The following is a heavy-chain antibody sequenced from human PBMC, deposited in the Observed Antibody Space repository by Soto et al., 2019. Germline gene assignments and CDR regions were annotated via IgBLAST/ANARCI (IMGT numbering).Heavy chain of an antibody. CDR3: ARILLYHLMAHHYGMEV. Sequence: VGSLRLSCTASGFTFSSHSFNWVRHSPGKGLEWVSSISTSSTYINYADAVKGRFTVSRDNARDSLYLQMTSLRDEDTAVYYCARILLYHLMAHHYGMEVLGQGTTVNVS. CDR2: ISTSSTYI. CDR1: GFTFSSHS. J-gene: IGHJ6*01. V-gene: IGHV3-21*01. D-gene: IGHD2-2*01.